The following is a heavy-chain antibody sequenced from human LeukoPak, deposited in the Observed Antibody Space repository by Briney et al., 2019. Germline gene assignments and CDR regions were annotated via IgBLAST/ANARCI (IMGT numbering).Heavy chain of an antibody. CDR1: GYTFTSYW. J-gene: IGHJ4*02. V-gene: IGHV5-51*03. CDR3: ARRIAGGGVDY. CDR2: ISPGDSDN. D-gene: IGHD6-13*01. Sequence: TGKSLKISCKASGYTFTSYWIGWVRQMPGKGLEWMGIISPGDSDNRHSPSFQGQVTISADKSISTAYLQWSSLKASDTAMYYCARRIAGGGVDYWGQGTLVTVSS.